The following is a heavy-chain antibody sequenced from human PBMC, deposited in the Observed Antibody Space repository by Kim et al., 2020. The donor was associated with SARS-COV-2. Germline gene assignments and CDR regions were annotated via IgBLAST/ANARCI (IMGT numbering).Heavy chain of an antibody. V-gene: IGHV4-61*01. D-gene: IGHD3-10*01. J-gene: IGHJ4*01. CDR1: GGSVSSGRYY. CDR2: IYYSGST. Sequence: SETLSLTCTVSGGSVSSGRYYWSWIRQPPGKGLEWIGYIYYSGSTNYNPSLKSRATISVNTSKNQFSLKLSPVTAADTAVYYGARAGGDYCGHGNLVT. CDR3: ARAGGDY.